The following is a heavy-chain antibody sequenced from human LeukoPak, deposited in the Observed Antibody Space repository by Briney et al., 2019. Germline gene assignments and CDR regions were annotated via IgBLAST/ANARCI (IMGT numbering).Heavy chain of an antibody. CDR2: INHSGGT. CDR3: ARGRGSGSYYARLYYYYGMDV. J-gene: IGHJ6*04. Sequence: SETLSLTCAVYGGSFSGYYWSWIRQPPGKGLEWIGEINHSGGTNYNPSLKSRVTISVDTSKNQFSLKLSSVTAADTAVYYCARGRGSGSYYARLYYYYGMDVWGKGTTVTVSS. D-gene: IGHD3-10*01. V-gene: IGHV4-34*01. CDR1: GGSFSGYY.